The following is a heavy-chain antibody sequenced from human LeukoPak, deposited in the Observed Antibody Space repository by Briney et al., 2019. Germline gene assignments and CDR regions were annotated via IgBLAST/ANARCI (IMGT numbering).Heavy chain of an antibody. V-gene: IGHV3-21*01. CDR2: ISTSSNYI. Sequence: GGSLRLSCAASGFTFSTYSMNWVRQAPGKGLEWVSSISTSSNYIYYADSVKGRFTISRDNAKNSLYLQMNSLRAEDTAVYYCARDSAYYYGSGRIPDAFDIWGQGTMVTVSS. CDR1: GFTFSTYS. J-gene: IGHJ3*02. D-gene: IGHD3-10*01. CDR3: ARDSAYYYGSGRIPDAFDI.